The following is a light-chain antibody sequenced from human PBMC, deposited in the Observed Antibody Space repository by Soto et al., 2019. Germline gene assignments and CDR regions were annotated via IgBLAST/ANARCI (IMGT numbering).Light chain of an antibody. Sequence: SYELTQPPSVSVATGQTARITCGGNNIGSKSVHWYQQKPGQAPVLVVYDDSARPSGIPERFSGSNSGNTATLSISRVEAGDEADYYCPVCDSSSAHWVFGGGTKLTVL. J-gene: IGLJ3*02. CDR3: PVCDSSSAHWV. V-gene: IGLV3-21*02. CDR1: NIGSKS. CDR2: DDS.